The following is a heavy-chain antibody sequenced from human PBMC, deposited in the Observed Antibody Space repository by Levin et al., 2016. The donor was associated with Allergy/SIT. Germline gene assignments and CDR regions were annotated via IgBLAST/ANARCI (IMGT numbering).Heavy chain of an antibody. J-gene: IGHJ6*02. CDR1: GYTFTGYY. D-gene: IGHD6-6*01. CDR3: ARDLYSSSSEDYYYYGMDV. CDR2: INPNSGGT. Sequence: ASVKVSCKASGYTFTGYYMHWVRQAPGQGLEWMGWINPNSGGTNYAQKFQGRVTMTRDTSISTAYMELSRLRSDDTAVYYCARDLYSSSSEDYYYYGMDVWGQGTTVTVSS. V-gene: IGHV1-2*02.